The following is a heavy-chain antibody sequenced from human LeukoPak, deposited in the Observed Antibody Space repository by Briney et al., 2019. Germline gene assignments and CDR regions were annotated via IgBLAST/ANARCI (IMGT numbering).Heavy chain of an antibody. J-gene: IGHJ3*02. V-gene: IGHV5-51*01. CDR2: IYPGDSDT. D-gene: IGHD6-13*01. CDR1: GYSFTSYW. CDR3: ARPPRNGYSSSWYYRGDAFDI. Sequence: GESLKISCKGSGYSFTSYWIGWVRQLPGKGLEWMGIIYPGDSDTRYSPSFQGQVTISADKSISTAYLQWSSLKASDTAMNYCARPPRNGYSSSWYYRGDAFDIWGQGTMVTVSS.